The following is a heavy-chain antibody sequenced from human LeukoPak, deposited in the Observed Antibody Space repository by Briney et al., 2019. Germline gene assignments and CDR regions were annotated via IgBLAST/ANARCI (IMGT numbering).Heavy chain of an antibody. CDR1: GYTFTSYY. Sequence: ASVKVSCKASGYTFTSYYMHWVRQAPGQGLEWMGIINPSGGSTSYAQKFRGRVTMTGDTSTSTVYMELSSLRSEDTAVYYCARDLRGVKRSSNWFDPWGQGTLVTVSS. V-gene: IGHV1-46*01. J-gene: IGHJ5*02. CDR3: ARDLRGVKRSSNWFDP. CDR2: INPSGGST. D-gene: IGHD6-13*01.